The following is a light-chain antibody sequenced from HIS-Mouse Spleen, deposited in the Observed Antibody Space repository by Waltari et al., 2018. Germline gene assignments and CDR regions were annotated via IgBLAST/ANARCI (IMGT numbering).Light chain of an antibody. CDR1: SSNIGSHY. J-gene: IGLJ3*02. CDR2: RNN. V-gene: IGLV1-47*01. CDR3: AAWDDSLSGV. Sequence: QSVLTPPPSASGTPGQRVTISCSGSSSNIGSHYVYWYQQLPGTAPKLLIYRNNQRPSGVPDRFSGSKSGTSASLAISGLRSEDEADYYCAAWDDSLSGVFGGGTKLTVL.